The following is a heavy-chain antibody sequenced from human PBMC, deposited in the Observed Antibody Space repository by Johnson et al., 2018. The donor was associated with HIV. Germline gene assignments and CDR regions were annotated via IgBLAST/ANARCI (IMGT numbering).Heavy chain of an antibody. CDR3: ARAGGSGDAFDI. D-gene: IGHD3-10*01. Sequence: QVQLVESGGGLVQPGGSRRLSCAASGFTFTNYGMHWVSQAPGKGLEWVAVIWYDGSNKYYADSVKGRFTISRDNSKNSLFLQRNSLRAEDTAVYYCARAGGSGDAFDIWGQGTMVTVSS. J-gene: IGHJ3*02. CDR2: IWYDGSNK. CDR1: GFTFTNYG. V-gene: IGHV3-33*08.